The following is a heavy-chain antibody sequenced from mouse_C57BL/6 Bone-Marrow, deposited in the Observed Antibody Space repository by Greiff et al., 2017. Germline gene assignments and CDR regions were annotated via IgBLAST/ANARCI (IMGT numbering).Heavy chain of an antibody. CDR2: INPSTGGT. Sequence: VQLKESGPELVKPGASVKISCKASGYSFTGYYMNWVKQSPEKSLEWIGEINPSTGGTTYNQKFKAKATLTVDKSSSTAYMQLKSLTSEDSAVYYCARGGVTTVVAHYFDYWGQGTTLTVSS. D-gene: IGHD1-1*01. V-gene: IGHV1-42*01. CDR3: ARGGVTTVVAHYFDY. J-gene: IGHJ2*01. CDR1: GYSFTGYY.